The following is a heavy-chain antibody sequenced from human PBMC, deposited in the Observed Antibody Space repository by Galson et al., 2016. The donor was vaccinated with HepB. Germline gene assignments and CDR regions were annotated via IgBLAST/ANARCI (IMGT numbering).Heavy chain of an antibody. V-gene: IGHV3-21*01. CDR1: GFTFSTYS. J-gene: IGHJ6*01. D-gene: IGHD2-2*01. CDR2: FSGSTSYI. CDR3: ARDLQGYCVSTSCYYYYGMEL. Sequence: SLRLSCAASGFTFSTYSMNWVRQAPGKGLEWVSSFSGSTSYIYYADSVKGRFTISRDNAKNSLYLQMNSLRAEDTAVYYCARDLQGYCVSTSCYYYYGMELWGQGTTVTVSS.